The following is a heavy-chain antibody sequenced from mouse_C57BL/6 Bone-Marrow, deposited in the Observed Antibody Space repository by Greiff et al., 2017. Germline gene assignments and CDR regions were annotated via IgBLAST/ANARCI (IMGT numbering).Heavy chain of an antibody. Sequence: VQLQQPGAELVKPGASVKMSCKASGYTFTSYWITWVKQRPGQGLEWIGDIYPGSGSTNYNEKFKSKATLTVDTSSSTAYMQLSSLTSEDSAVYYCARRDYGSSSPRYFDVWGTGTTVTVSS. CDR1: GYTFTSYW. V-gene: IGHV1-55*01. J-gene: IGHJ1*03. CDR2: IYPGSGST. D-gene: IGHD1-1*01. CDR3: ARRDYGSSSPRYFDV.